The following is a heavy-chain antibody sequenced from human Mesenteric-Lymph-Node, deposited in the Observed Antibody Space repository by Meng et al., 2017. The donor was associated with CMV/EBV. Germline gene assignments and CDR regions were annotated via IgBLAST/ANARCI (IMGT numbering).Heavy chain of an antibody. CDR2: IDSEGSGI. J-gene: IGHJ5*02. V-gene: IGHV3-74*01. D-gene: IGHD3-22*01. CDR3: ARQVGYYNWFDP. Sequence: GGSLRLSCAASGFTFSTYWMHWVRQLPGKGLVWVSRIDSEGSGITYADSVKGRFTISRDNAKNSLYLQMNSLRAEDTAVYYCARQVGYYNWFDPWGQGTLVTVSS. CDR1: GFTFSTYW.